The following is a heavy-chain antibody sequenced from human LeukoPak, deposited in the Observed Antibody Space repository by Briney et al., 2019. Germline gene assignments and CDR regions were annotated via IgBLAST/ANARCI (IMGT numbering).Heavy chain of an antibody. V-gene: IGHV1-8*03. CDR3: AREGFDY. CDR1: GYAFTSYD. CDR2: MNPNSGNT. J-gene: IGHJ4*02. Sequence: SVKVSCKASGYAFTSYDINWVRQATGQGLEWVGYMNPNSGNTGYAQKFQGRVTITKNTSITTAYMELSSLRSEDTAVYYCAREGFDYWGQGTLVTVSS.